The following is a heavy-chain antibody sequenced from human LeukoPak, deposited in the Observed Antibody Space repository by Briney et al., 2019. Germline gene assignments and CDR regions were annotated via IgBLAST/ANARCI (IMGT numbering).Heavy chain of an antibody. CDR2: IIPIFGTA. J-gene: IGHJ4*02. CDR3: ARLYYYDSRGDY. Sequence: ASVKASCKASGGTFSSYAISWVRQAPGQGLEWMGRIIPIFGTANYAQKFQGRVTITTDESTSTAYMELSSLRSEDTAVYYCARLYYYDSRGDYWGQGTLVTVSS. D-gene: IGHD3-22*01. CDR1: GGTFSSYA. V-gene: IGHV1-69*05.